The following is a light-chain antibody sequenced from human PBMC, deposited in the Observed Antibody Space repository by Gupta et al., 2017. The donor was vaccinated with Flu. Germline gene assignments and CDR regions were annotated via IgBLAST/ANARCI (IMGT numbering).Light chain of an antibody. V-gene: IGLV2-14*01. CDR3: SSYTGSSDSVV. J-gene: IGLJ2*01. Sequence: QSALTQPASVSGSPGQSITISCTGTSSNVGTYNYVSWYQHHPGKVPKVIISEVSHRPSGVSNRFSGSKSGNTASLTISGLQAEDEADYYCSSYTGSSDSVVFGGGTKLIVL. CDR1: SSNVGTYNY. CDR2: EVS.